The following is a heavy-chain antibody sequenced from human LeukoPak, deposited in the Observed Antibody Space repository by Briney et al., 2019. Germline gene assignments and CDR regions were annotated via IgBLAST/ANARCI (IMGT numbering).Heavy chain of an antibody. Sequence: GSLRLSWVASGFAVGSNYMSWVRQAPGKGLEWVSLIYSGGAIRYADSVKGRFTISRDSSKNTLFLQMNDLTVVDTARYYCARRPGNWGQGILVSVSS. J-gene: IGHJ4*02. CDR1: GFAVGSNY. CDR2: IYSGGAI. V-gene: IGHV3-53*01. CDR3: ARRPGN. D-gene: IGHD1-14*01.